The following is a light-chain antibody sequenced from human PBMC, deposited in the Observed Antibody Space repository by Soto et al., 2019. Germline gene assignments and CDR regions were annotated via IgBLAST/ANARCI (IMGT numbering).Light chain of an antibody. CDR2: DAS. CDR3: QQSDTYPLT. V-gene: IGKV1-5*01. J-gene: IGKJ5*01. CDR1: QSIGTW. Sequence: DIQMTQSPSTLSASVGDRVTITCRASQSIGTWLAWYQHRPGKAPSLLIYDASTLRSGVPSRFSGSGSGTEFTLTSSSLQADDFATYYCQQSDTYPLTFGQGTRLDIK.